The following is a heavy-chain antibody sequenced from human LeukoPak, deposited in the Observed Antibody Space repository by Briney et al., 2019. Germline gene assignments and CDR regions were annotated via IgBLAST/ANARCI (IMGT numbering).Heavy chain of an antibody. J-gene: IGHJ4*02. V-gene: IGHV3-7*01. D-gene: IGHD3-3*01. CDR2: IKPDGSEK. Sequence: GGSLRLSCEASGFTFTSYWMSWVRQAPGKGLEWVANIKPDGSEKYYVDSVTGRFTISRDNAKNSLYLQMNSLRAEDTAVYYCARDRSRSVYWGQGTLVTASS. CDR1: GFTFTSYW. CDR3: ARDRSRSVY.